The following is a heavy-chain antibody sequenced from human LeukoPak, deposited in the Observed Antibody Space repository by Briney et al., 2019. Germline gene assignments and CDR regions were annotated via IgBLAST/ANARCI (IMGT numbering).Heavy chain of an antibody. D-gene: IGHD3-10*01. V-gene: IGHV4-4*07. CDR3: AREDSGSYYNYYYFYMDV. Sequence: PSETLSLTCSVSGGSFSSYFWSWVPHPAGKGLEWIGRIYPSGNTNYNPSLKSRVTLSVDTSKTQFSLRLSSVTAADTAVYYCAREDSGSYYNYYYFYMDVWGKGTTVTISS. CDR1: GGSFSSYF. J-gene: IGHJ6*03. CDR2: IYPSGNT.